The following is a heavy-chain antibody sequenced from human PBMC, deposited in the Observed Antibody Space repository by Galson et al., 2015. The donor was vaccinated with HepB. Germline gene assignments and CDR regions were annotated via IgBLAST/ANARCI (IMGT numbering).Heavy chain of an antibody. CDR1: GFTFSDYY. CDR2: ISSSSSYT. V-gene: IGHV3-11*06. J-gene: IGHJ4*02. Sequence: SLRLSCAASGFTFSDYYMSWIRQAPGKGLEWVSYISSSSSYTNYADSVKGRFTISRDNAKNSLYLQMNSLRAEDTAVYYCARDIAAAGRGGVDYWGQGTLVTVSS. D-gene: IGHD6-13*01. CDR3: ARDIAAAGRGGVDY.